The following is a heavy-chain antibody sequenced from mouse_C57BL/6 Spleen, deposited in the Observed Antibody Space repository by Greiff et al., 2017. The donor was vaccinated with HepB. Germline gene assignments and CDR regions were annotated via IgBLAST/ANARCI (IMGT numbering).Heavy chain of an antibody. Sequence: QVQLQQPGAELVRPGSSVKLSCKASGCTFTSYWMHWVKQRPIQGLEWIGNIDPSDSETHYNQKFKDKATLTVDKSSSTAYMQLSSLTSEDSAVYYGERWGGGEAYWGQGTLVTVSA. CDR3: ERWGGGEAY. V-gene: IGHV1-52*01. CDR1: GCTFTSYW. J-gene: IGHJ3*01. CDR2: IDPSDSET.